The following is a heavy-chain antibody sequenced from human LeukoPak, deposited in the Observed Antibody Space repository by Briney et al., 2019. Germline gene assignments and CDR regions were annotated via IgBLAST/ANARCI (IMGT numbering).Heavy chain of an antibody. Sequence: GRALRLSCAASGFTFRNYLMNWVRQAPGKGLEWVSFISSTGGTIYYADSVKARFTVSRDNGKNSLLLRMNSLRAEDTALYYCARGYSRAAFDIWGQGTVVAVSS. CDR1: GFTFRNYL. CDR2: ISSTGGTI. D-gene: IGHD2-15*01. J-gene: IGHJ3*02. CDR3: ARGYSRAAFDI. V-gene: IGHV3-48*01.